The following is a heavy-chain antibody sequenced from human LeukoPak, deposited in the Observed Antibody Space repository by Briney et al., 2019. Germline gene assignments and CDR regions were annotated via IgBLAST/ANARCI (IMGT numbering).Heavy chain of an antibody. CDR1: GGSISSYY. D-gene: IGHD2-15*01. J-gene: IGHJ4*02. CDR3: ARGRTGYCSGGSCHFDY. Sequence: SETLSLTCTVSGGSISSYYWSWIRQPAGKGLEWIWRINTSGSSNYNPSLRSRVTMSVDTSKNQFSLKLSSVTAADTAVYYCARGRTGYCSGGSCHFDYWGQGTLVTVSS. V-gene: IGHV4-4*07. CDR2: INTSGSS.